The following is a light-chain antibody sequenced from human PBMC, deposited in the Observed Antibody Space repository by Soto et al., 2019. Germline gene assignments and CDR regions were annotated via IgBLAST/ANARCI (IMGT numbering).Light chain of an antibody. J-gene: IGKJ4*01. CDR3: QQYDNWPLT. V-gene: IGKV1-33*01. CDR2: GAS. Sequence: DIQMTQSPSSLSASVGDRVTITCRASQYIGDFLNWYQQTPGKAPKLLIFGASNLHIGVPSRFSGSGSGTEFTLTISSLQSEDFAVYYCQQYDNWPLTFGGGTKVDIK. CDR1: QYIGDF.